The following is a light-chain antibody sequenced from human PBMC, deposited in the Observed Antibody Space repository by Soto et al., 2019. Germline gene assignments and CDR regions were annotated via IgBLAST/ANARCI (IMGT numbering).Light chain of an antibody. Sequence: DIQMTQSPSTRSASVGDRVTITCRASQPISTWLAWYQQRPGKAPNLLIYHASSLESGVPSRFSGSGSGTEFNLSISSLQPDDFGTYYCQQYDEHSITFGQGTRLEIK. CDR2: HAS. CDR1: QPISTW. J-gene: IGKJ5*01. CDR3: QQYDEHSIT. V-gene: IGKV1-5*01.